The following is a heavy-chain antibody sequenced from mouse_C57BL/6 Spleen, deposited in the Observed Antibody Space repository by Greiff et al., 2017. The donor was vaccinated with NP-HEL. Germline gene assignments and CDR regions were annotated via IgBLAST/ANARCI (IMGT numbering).Heavy chain of an antibody. J-gene: IGHJ1*03. CDR2: IDPSDSYT. V-gene: IGHV1-69*01. Sequence: VQLQQPGAELVMPGASVKLSCKASGYTFTSYWMHWVKQRPGQGLEWIGEIDPSDSYTNYNQKFKGKSTLTVDKSSSTAYMQLSSLTSEDSAVYYCARNGIYYWYFDVWGTGTTVTVSS. CDR1: GYTFTSYW. CDR3: ARNGIYYWYFDV. D-gene: IGHD1-1*01.